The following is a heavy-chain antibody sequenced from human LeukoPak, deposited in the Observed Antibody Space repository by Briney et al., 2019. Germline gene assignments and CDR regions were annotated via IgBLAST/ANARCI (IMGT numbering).Heavy chain of an antibody. J-gene: IGHJ4*02. Sequence: SETRSLTCAVDGGSFSGYYWSWVRQPPGEGLGWIGEINHRGSTNYDPYLKSPGTISVDASKNQFSLKLTSVTAADTAVYFCARGVTVSTRPWRSNNFDYWGQGILVTVSS. V-gene: IGHV4-34*01. CDR1: GGSFSGYY. CDR2: INHRGST. D-gene: IGHD6-6*01. CDR3: ARGVTVSTRPWRSNNFDY.